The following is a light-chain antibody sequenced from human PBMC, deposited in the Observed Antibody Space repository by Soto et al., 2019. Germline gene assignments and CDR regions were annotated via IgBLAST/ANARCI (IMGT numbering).Light chain of an antibody. CDR1: SSDVGGYEF. V-gene: IGLV2-14*01. Sequence: QSVLTQPASVSGSPGQSITISCTGTSSDVGGYEFVSWYQQHPDNAPKLIIYDVSDRPSGESSRFSGSKSPNTASLTISGLQAEDEADYYCSSYTSIGTYVFGTGTKVTVL. CDR2: DVS. CDR3: SSYTSIGTYV. J-gene: IGLJ1*01.